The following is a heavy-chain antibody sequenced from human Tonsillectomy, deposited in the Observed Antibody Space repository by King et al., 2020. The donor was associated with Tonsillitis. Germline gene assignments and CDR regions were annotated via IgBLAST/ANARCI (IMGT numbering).Heavy chain of an antibody. CDR3: ARYDFWSGYHDY. CDR1: GYTFTSNG. D-gene: IGHD3-3*01. Sequence: QLVQSGVEVKKPGASVKVSCKASGYTFTSNGISWVRQAPGQGLEWMGWISGYNGNTNYAQKRQGRVTMTTDTSTTTAYMEVRSLRSDDTAVYNCARYDFWSGYHDYWGQRTLITVSA. V-gene: IGHV1-18*01. J-gene: IGHJ4*02. CDR2: ISGYNGNT.